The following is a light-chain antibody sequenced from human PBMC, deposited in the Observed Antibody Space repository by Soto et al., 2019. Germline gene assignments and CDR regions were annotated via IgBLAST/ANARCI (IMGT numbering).Light chain of an antibody. Sequence: EIVLTQSPGTLSLSPGERATLSCRASQSVSSSYLAWYQQKPGQAPRLLIYGASSRATGIPDRFSGSGSGTDFTLTISRLDPEDFAVYYCQQRKTFGQGTKVEIK. CDR1: QSVSSSY. V-gene: IGKV3-20*01. J-gene: IGKJ1*01. CDR3: QQRKT. CDR2: GAS.